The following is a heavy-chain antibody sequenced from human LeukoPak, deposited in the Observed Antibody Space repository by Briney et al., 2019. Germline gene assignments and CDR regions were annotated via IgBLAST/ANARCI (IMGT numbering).Heavy chain of an antibody. CDR3: ARLGRWGSSGVIDY. V-gene: IGHV4-59*08. Sequence: SETLSLTCTVSGGSISSYYWSWIRQPPGKGLEWIGYIYYSGSTNYNPSLKSRVTISVDTSKNHFSLKLSSVTAADTAVYYCARLGRWGSSGVIDYWGQGTLVTVSS. CDR2: IYYSGST. CDR1: GGSISSYY. D-gene: IGHD6-25*01. J-gene: IGHJ4*02.